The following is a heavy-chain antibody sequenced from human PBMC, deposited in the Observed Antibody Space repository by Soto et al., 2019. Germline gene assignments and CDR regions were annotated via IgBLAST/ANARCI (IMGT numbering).Heavy chain of an antibody. CDR2: INPNSGGT. J-gene: IGHJ4*02. D-gene: IGHD6-13*01. CDR1: GYTFTGYY. Sequence: ASVKVSCKASGYTFTGYYIHWVRQAPGQGLEWMGWINPNSGGTNYAQKFQGWVTKTRDTSISTAYMELSRLRSDDTAVYYCARAYSSSCPDYWGQGTLVTVSS. CDR3: ARAYSSSCPDY. V-gene: IGHV1-2*04.